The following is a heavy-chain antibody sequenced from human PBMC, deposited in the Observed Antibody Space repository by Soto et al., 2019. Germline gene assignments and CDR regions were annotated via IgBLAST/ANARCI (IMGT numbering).Heavy chain of an antibody. D-gene: IGHD3-9*01. V-gene: IGHV3-7*01. CDR2: IKQDGSEK. J-gene: IGHJ4*02. CDR1: GFTFSSYW. Sequence: GGSLRLSCAASGFTFSSYWMSWVRQAPGKGLEWVANIKQDGSEKYYVDSVKGRFTISRDNAKNSLYLQMNSLRAEDTAVYYCARDHHDILTGYSPVDYWGQGTLVTVSS. CDR3: ARDHHDILTGYSPVDY.